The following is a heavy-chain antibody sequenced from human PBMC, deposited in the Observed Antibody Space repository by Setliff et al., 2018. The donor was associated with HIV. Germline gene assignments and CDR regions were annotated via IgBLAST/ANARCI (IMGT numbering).Heavy chain of an antibody. D-gene: IGHD5-12*01. CDR2: INPNSGGT. CDR3: VRDEKRAAGGSMYYFDY. V-gene: IGHV1-2*02. Sequence: ASVKVSCKASGYTLTDFYIHWVRQAPGQGLEWMGWINPNSGGTNYAQKFQGRIALTTDTSTNTAYMELTNLRSDDTALYFCVRDEKRAAGGSMYYFDYWGQGTLVTVSS. J-gene: IGHJ4*02. CDR1: GYTLTDFY.